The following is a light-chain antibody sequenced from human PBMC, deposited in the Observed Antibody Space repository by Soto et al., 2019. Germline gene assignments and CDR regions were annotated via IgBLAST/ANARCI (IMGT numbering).Light chain of an antibody. Sequence: QSALTQPASVSGSPGQSITISCTGSSSDVGSYNLVSWYQQHPGKAPKLMTYEVSKRPSGVSNRVSGSQSGNTASLTISGLQAEDEADYYCCSYAGSSTYVIFGGGTQLTVL. CDR2: EVS. CDR1: SSDVGSYNL. J-gene: IGLJ2*01. CDR3: CSYAGSSTYVI. V-gene: IGLV2-23*02.